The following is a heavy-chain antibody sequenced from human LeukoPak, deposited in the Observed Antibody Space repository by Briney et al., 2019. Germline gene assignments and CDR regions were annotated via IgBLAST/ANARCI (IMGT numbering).Heavy chain of an antibody. Sequence: GGSLRLSCAASGLTFSTFAMIWVRQPPGKGLEWVSSIFQGGGEIHYADSVRGRFTISRDNSKSTLFLQMNSLRAEDTAIYYCATYRQVLLPFEAWGQGTLVTVSS. V-gene: IGHV3-23*01. CDR1: GLTFSTFA. D-gene: IGHD5-18*01. CDR2: IFQGGGEI. CDR3: ATYRQVLLPFEA. J-gene: IGHJ5*02.